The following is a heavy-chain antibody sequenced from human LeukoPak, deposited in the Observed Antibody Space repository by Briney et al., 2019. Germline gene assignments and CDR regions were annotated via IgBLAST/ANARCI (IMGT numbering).Heavy chain of an antibody. Sequence: GGSLRLSCTASGFTFGDYAMSWVRQAPGKGLEWVGFIRSKAYGGTTEYAASVKGRFTISRDDSKSIAYLQMNSLKTEDTAVYYCTRSPAQSLYCSGGSCYSIKPYSYYYYYMDVWGKGTTVTVSS. CDR3: TRSPAQSLYCSGGSCYSIKPYSYYYYYMDV. CDR2: IRSKAYGGTT. D-gene: IGHD2-15*01. J-gene: IGHJ6*03. CDR1: GFTFGDYA. V-gene: IGHV3-49*04.